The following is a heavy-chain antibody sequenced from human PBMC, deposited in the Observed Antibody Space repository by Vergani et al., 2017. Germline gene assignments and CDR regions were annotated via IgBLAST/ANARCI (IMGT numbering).Heavy chain of an antibody. CDR3: ARALVDIVATTTIFDY. CDR2: IYTSGST. Sequence: QVQLQESGPGLVKPSQTLSLTCTVSGGSISSGSYYWSWIRQPAGKGLEWIGRIYTSGSTNYNPSLKSRVPISVDTSKNQFSLKLSSVTAADPAVYYCARALVDIVATTTIFDYWGQGTLVTVSS. J-gene: IGHJ4*02. V-gene: IGHV4-61*02. CDR1: GGSISSGSYY. D-gene: IGHD5-12*01.